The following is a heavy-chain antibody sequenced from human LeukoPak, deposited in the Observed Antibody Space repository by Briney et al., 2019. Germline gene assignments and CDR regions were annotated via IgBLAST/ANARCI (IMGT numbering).Heavy chain of an antibody. Sequence: ASVKVSCKASGYTFTSYAMHWVRQAPGQRLEWMGWINAGNGSTKYSQKFQGRVTITRDTSASTAYMELSSLRSEDTAVYYCARALTLRYFDWLNFYYYYGMDVWGQGTTVTVSS. V-gene: IGHV1-3*01. J-gene: IGHJ6*02. D-gene: IGHD3-9*01. CDR3: ARALTLRYFDWLNFYYYYGMDV. CDR2: INAGNGST. CDR1: GYTFTSYA.